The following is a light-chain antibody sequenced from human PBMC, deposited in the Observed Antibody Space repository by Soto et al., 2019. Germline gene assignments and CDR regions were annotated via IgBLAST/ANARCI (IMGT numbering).Light chain of an antibody. V-gene: IGLV2-8*01. CDR3: SSYAGSNTPYV. CDR1: SSDVGGYNY. Sequence: ALTQPPSASGSPGQSVTISCTGTSSDVGGYNYVSWYQHHPGNAPKLMIYEVNKRTSGVPDRFSGSKSGNTASLTVSGLQAEDEADYYCSSYAGSNTPYVFGTGTKVTVL. CDR2: EVN. J-gene: IGLJ1*01.